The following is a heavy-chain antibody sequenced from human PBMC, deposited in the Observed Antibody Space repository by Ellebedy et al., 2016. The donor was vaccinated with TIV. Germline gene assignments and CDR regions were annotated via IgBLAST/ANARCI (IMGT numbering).Heavy chain of an antibody. CDR2: ISYDGSNK. CDR1: GFTFSSYA. Sequence: GESLKISXAASGFTFSSYAMHWVRQAPGKGLEWVAVISYDGSNKYYADSVKGRFTISRDNSKNTLYLQMNSLRAEDTAVYYCARDGPWGGYSSSWYYFDYWGQGTLVTVSS. D-gene: IGHD6-13*01. V-gene: IGHV3-30-3*01. J-gene: IGHJ4*02. CDR3: ARDGPWGGYSSSWYYFDY.